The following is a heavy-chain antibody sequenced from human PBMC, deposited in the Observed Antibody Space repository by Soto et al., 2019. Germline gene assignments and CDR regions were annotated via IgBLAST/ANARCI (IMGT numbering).Heavy chain of an antibody. CDR3: ARTLYCGGDCFSFDY. J-gene: IGHJ4*02. CDR1: GGSISSGDW. CDR2: IFHSGTT. V-gene: IGHV4-4*02. Sequence: QVQLQESGPGLVRPSGTLSLTCAVSGGSISSGDWWSWVRQPPGERLEWIGEIFHSGTTNYNPSLKRRVTISVDKSKNQSSLKLSSVTAAATAVYYCARTLYCGGDCFSFDYWCQGTLVTVSS. D-gene: IGHD2-21*02.